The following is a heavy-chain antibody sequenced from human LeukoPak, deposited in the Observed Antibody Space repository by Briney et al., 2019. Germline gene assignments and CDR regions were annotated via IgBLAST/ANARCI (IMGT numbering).Heavy chain of an antibody. CDR2: IYPGDSDT. CDR1: GYSFTSSW. V-gene: IGHV5-51*01. J-gene: IGHJ4*02. D-gene: IGHD1-26*01. CDR3: AIYSDTYYFDH. Sequence: GESLKISCKGSGYSFTSSWIGWVRQMPGRGLEWMGIIYPGDSDTRYSPSFQGQVTIAADKSISTAYLQWSSLKASDTAMYYCAIYSDTYYFDHWGQGTLVTVSS.